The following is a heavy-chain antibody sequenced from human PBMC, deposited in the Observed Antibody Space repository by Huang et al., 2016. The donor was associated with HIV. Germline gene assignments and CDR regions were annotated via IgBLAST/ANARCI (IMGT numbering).Heavy chain of an antibody. D-gene: IGHD3-16*01. CDR3: ARSLMGEDPFDI. J-gene: IGHJ3*02. V-gene: IGHV4-34*01. CDR2: VNHRGSA. CDR1: GGPLSGHY. Sequence: QVRLHQWGTGLVRPSETLSLTCAVYGGPLSGHYWSWVRLPPGGSLEGLGEVNHRGSANYNPSLKSRLSRSIDTAKKQFSLKLGSVTAADTALYYCARSLMGEDPFDIWGQGTLVTVSS.